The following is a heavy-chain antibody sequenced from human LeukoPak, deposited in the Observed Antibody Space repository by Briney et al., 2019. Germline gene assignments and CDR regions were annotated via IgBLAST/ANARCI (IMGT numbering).Heavy chain of an antibody. J-gene: IGHJ3*02. CDR2: IRSKANSYTT. D-gene: IGHD3-16*01. CDR3: TRLDYDYVWGGAFDI. V-gene: IGHV3-73*01. CDR1: GFTFSVSA. Sequence: GGSLRLSCAASGFTFSVSAMHSVRQASGKGLEWVGRIRSKANSYTTAYAASVKGRFTISRDDSKNTAYLQMNSLKTEDTAVYYCTRLDYDYVWGGAFDIWGQGTMVTVSS.